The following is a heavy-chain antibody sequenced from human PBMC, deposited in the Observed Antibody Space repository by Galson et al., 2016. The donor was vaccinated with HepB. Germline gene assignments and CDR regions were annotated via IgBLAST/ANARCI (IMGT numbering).Heavy chain of an antibody. Sequence: SLRLSCAASGFTFSDYYMDWVRQAPGKGLEWVGRIRNKAAGYSTDYAASVIGRFTLSRDDPQSSLYLEMNSLKTEETAVYYCVRDFGGLGDYWGQGTLVTVSS. V-gene: IGHV3-72*01. CDR2: IRNKAAGYST. D-gene: IGHD3-16*01. J-gene: IGHJ4*02. CDR1: GFTFSDYY. CDR3: VRDFGGLGDY.